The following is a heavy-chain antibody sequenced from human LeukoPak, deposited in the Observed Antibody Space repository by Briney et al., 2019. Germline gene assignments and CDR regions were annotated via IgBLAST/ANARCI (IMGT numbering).Heavy chain of an antibody. Sequence: SETLSLTCTVSGGSLSSYYWNWIRQPPGKGLEWIGYIFYRWSTNYNPSLKSRVTTSVDTSKNQFSLKLSCVTAADTAIYYCARRHSGYDWDFDYWGQGTLVTVSS. V-gene: IGHV4-59*08. CDR3: ARRHSGYDWDFDY. D-gene: IGHD5-12*01. CDR2: IFYRWST. J-gene: IGHJ4*02. CDR1: GGSLSSYY.